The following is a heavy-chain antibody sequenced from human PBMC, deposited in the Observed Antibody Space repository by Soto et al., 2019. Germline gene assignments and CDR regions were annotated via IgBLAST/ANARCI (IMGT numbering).Heavy chain of an antibody. J-gene: IGHJ4*02. V-gene: IGHV4-31*03. D-gene: IGHD3-16*02. CDR2: IYYSGST. Sequence: SETLSLTCTVSGGSISSGGYYWSWIRQHPGKGLEWIGYIYYSGSTYYNPSLKSRVTISVDTSKNQFSLKLSSVTAADTAVYYCARAVVYDYVWGSYRYSSQFDDWGQGTLVIVSS. CDR1: GGSISSGGYY. CDR3: ARAVVYDYVWGSYRYSSQFDD.